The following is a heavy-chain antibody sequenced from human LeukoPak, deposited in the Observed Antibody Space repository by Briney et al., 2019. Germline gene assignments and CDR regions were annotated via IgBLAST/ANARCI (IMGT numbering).Heavy chain of an antibody. V-gene: IGHV3-21*01. Sequence: GGSLRLSCAASGFTFSSYSMNWVRQAPGKGLEWVSSISSSSSSYIYYADSVKGRFTISRDNAKNSLYLQMNSLRAEDTAVYYCARVDGYSYGPFDYWGQGTLVTVSS. CDR2: ISSSSSSYI. CDR1: GFTFSSYS. CDR3: ARVDGYSYGPFDY. D-gene: IGHD5-18*01. J-gene: IGHJ4*02.